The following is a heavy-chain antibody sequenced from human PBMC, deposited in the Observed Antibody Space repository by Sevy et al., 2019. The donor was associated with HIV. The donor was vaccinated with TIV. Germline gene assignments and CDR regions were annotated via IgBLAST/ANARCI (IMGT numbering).Heavy chain of an antibody. Sequence: GGSLRLSCAASGFTFSSYAMSWVRQAPGKGLEWVGRIKSEFDGGAIDYAAPVKGRFSISREDSKTTVYLQMNSLKTDDTAVYYCITDPAYRGYDEEVINYYFYGMDVWAKGPRSPSP. V-gene: IGHV3-15*01. CDR3: ITDPAYRGYDEEVINYYFYGMDV. J-gene: IGHJ6*02. CDR1: GFTFSSYA. D-gene: IGHD5-12*01. CDR2: IKSEFDGGAI.